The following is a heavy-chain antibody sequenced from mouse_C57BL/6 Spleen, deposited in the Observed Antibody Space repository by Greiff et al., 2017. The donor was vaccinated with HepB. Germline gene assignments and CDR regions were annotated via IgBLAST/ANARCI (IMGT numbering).Heavy chain of an antibody. V-gene: IGHV1-61*01. CDR3: ARRAYYGSSTDYFDY. Sequence: QVQLKQPGAELVRPGSSVKLSCKASGYTFTSYWMDWVKQRPGQGLEWIGNIYPSDSETHYNQKFKDKATLTVDKSSSTAYMQLSSLTSEDSAVYYCARRAYYGSSTDYFDYWGQGTTLTVSS. CDR2: IYPSDSET. D-gene: IGHD1-1*01. J-gene: IGHJ2*01. CDR1: GYTFTSYW.